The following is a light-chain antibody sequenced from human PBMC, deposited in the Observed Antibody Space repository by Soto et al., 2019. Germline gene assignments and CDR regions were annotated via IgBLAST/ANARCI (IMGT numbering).Light chain of an antibody. Sequence: EIVLTKYPGTLSLSPVERATLFCSATQYITNSQLAWYQQKPGQAPRLLIFGAYNRATGIPETFSGSGAGTNFTLTITRLEPEDFAIYSGQQLASSPRTFVRGTTVEIK. CDR2: GAY. CDR1: QYITNSQ. J-gene: IGKJ1*01. CDR3: QQLASSPRT. V-gene: IGKV3-20*01.